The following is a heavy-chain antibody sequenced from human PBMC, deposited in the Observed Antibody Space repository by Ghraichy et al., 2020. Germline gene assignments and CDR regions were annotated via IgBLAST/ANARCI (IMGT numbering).Heavy chain of an antibody. V-gene: IGHV3-30*02. CDR1: GFTFNSYG. Sequence: GGSLRLSCAASGFTFNSYGMHWVRQAPGKGLEWVAFIRYDGSNKYYADSVKGRFTISRDNSKNTLSLQMNSLRAEDTAVYYCAKAPYCSSTGCYLDYWGQGTLVTVSS. J-gene: IGHJ4*02. D-gene: IGHD2-2*01. CDR2: IRYDGSNK. CDR3: AKAPYCSSTGCYLDY.